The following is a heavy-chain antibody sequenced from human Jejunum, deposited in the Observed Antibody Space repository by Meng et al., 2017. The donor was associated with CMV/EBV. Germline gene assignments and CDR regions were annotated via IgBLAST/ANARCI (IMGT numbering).Heavy chain of an antibody. Sequence: AGFTFSNYGMHWVRQAPGKGLVWVSRINGDGSSTAYADSVKGRFTISRDNAKNTLYLQMNSLRAEDTAVYYCARDARDYHGMDVWGQGTTVTVSS. CDR1: GFTFSNYG. D-gene: IGHD5-24*01. J-gene: IGHJ6*02. V-gene: IGHV3-74*01. CDR3: ARDARDYHGMDV. CDR2: INGDGSST.